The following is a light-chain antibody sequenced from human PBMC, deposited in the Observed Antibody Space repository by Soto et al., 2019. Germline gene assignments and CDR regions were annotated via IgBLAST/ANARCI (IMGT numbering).Light chain of an antibody. Sequence: QSVLTQPPSASGSPGQSVTISCTGTSSDVGGSNLVSWYQQHPGKAPKLLIFEVNKRPSGVPDRFSGSKSGNTASLTVSGLQAEDEGDYYCSSYAGNTYPYGFGTGTKVTVL. V-gene: IGLV2-8*01. J-gene: IGLJ1*01. CDR1: SSDVGGSNL. CDR3: SSYAGNTYPYG. CDR2: EVN.